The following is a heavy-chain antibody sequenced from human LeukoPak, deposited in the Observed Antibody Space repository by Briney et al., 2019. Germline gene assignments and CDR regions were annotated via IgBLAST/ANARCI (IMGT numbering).Heavy chain of an antibody. Sequence: GESLKISCKGSGYSFTSYWIGWVRRMPGKGLEWMGMIYPGDSDTRYSPSFQGQVTISADKSISTAYLQWSSLKASDTAMYYCTRARYCSAGSCYAEYWGQGTLVTVSS. CDR1: GYSFTSYW. V-gene: IGHV5-51*01. CDR2: IYPGDSDT. J-gene: IGHJ4*02. CDR3: TRARYCSAGSCYAEY. D-gene: IGHD2-15*01.